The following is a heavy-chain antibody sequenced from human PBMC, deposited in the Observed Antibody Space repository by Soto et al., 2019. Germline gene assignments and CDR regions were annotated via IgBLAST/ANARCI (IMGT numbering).Heavy chain of an antibody. CDR1: GGSISSYY. CDR2: IYYSGST. CDR3: ARVRLVWEGLRLREGGTNWFDP. Sequence: PSETLSLTCTVSGGSISSYYWSWIRQPPGKGLEWIGYIYYSGSTNYNPSLKSRVTISVDTSKNQFSLKLSSVTAADTAVYYCARVRLVWEGLRLREGGTNWFDPLGQGNLVTVSS. D-gene: IGHD5-12*01. J-gene: IGHJ5*02. V-gene: IGHV4-59*01.